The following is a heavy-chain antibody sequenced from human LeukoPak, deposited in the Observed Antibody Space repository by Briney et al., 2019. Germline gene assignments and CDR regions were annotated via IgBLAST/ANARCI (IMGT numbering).Heavy chain of an antibody. CDR3: ARAEVSYYDSSGPIDY. J-gene: IGHJ4*02. D-gene: IGHD3-22*01. CDR2: IWYDGSNK. CDR1: GFTLSSYG. V-gene: IGHV3-33*01. Sequence: SGGSLRLSCAASGFTLSSYGMHWVRQAPGKGLEWVAVIWYDGSNKYYADSVKGRFTISRDNSKNTLYLQMNSLRAEDTAVYYCARAEVSYYDSSGPIDYWGQGTLVTVSS.